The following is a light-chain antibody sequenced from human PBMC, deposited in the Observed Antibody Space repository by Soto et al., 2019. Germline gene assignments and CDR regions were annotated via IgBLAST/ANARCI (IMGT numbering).Light chain of an antibody. Sequence: EIVVTQSPGTVSLCPGEGATRACSASQSVSSSYIAWYQQRPGQTPSLLIYGASTRATGIPDRFSGSGSGTHFTLTISRLEPDDFAIYHCHQHGGSPETFGEGTKVDIK. CDR2: GAS. J-gene: IGKJ1*01. CDR3: HQHGGSPET. V-gene: IGKV3-20*01. CDR1: QSVSSSY.